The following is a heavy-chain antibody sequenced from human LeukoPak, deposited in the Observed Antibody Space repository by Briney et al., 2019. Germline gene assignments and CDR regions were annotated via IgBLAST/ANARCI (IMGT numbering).Heavy chain of an antibody. D-gene: IGHD4-17*01. CDR3: ARNHDYGGVDYFDY. CDR2: VWYDGSNK. Sequence: GWSLRLSCAASGFTFSSYGMHWVRPAPGKGLAWVAVVWYDGSNKYYADSVKGRFTISRDNSKNTLYLQMNSLRAEDTAVYYCARNHDYGGVDYFDYWGQGTLVTVSS. CDR1: GFTFSSYG. V-gene: IGHV3-33*01. J-gene: IGHJ4*02.